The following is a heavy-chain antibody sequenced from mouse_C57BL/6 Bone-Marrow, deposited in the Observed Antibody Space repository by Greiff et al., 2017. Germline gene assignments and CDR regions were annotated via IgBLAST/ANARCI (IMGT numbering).Heavy chain of an antibody. CDR3: ARITTVVAPYAMDY. D-gene: IGHD1-1*01. J-gene: IGHJ4*01. CDR2: IFPGSGST. V-gene: IGHV1-75*01. CDR1: GYTFTDYY. Sequence: QVQLQQSGPELVKPGASVKISCKASGYTFTDYYINWVKLRPGQGLEWIGWIFPGSGSTYYNEKFKGKATLTVDKSSSTAYMLLSSLTSEDSAVYFCARITTVVAPYAMDYWGQGTSVTVSS.